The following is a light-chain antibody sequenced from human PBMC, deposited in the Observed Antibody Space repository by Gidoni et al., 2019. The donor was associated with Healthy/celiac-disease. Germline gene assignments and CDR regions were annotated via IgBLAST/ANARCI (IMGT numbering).Light chain of an antibody. CDR3: QQYDNLPLT. J-gene: IGKJ4*01. CDR2: DAS. V-gene: IGKV1-33*01. Sequence: DIQMTQSLSSPSASVGDRVTITCQASQDISNYLNWYQQKPGKAPKLLIYDASNLETGVPSRFSGSGSGTDFTFTISSLQPEDIATYYCQQYDNLPLTFGGETKVEIK. CDR1: QDISNY.